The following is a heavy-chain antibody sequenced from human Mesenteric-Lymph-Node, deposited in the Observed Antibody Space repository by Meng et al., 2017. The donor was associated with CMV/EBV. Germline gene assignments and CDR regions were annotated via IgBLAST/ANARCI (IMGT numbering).Heavy chain of an antibody. D-gene: IGHD2-2*01. V-gene: IGHV3-48*03. CDR3: ARDQRQVVPAALPGYYYYGMDV. CDR1: GFTFSSYE. J-gene: IGHJ6*02. Sequence: GGSLRLSCAASGFTFSSYEMNWVRQAPGKGLEWVSYISSSGSTIYYADSVKGRFTISRDNAKNSLYLQMNNLRAEDTAVYYCARDQRQVVPAALPGYYYYGMDVWGQGTTVTVSS. CDR2: ISSSGSTI.